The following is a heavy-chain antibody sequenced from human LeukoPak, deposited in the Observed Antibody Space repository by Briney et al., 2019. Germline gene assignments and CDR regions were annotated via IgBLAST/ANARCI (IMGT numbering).Heavy chain of an antibody. CDR3: VRDPSGSGFAFDS. CDR2: IWFDGSNK. CDR1: GFIFSNDA. D-gene: IGHD1-1*01. V-gene: IGHV3-33*01. J-gene: IGHJ4*02. Sequence: GGPLRLSCAASGFIFSNDAMHWVRQAPGKGLEWVAFIWFDGSNKHYADSVKGRFTISRDNSEDTLYLQMNSLRAEDTAVYYCVRDPSGSGFAFDSWGQGALVTVSS.